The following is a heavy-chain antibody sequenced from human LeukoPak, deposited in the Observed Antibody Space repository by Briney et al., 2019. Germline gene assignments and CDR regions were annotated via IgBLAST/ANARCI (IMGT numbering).Heavy chain of an antibody. V-gene: IGHV1-2*02. D-gene: IGHD3-22*01. J-gene: IGHJ4*02. CDR1: GYTFTGYY. Sequence: ASVKVSCKASGYTFTGYYMHWVRQAPGQGLEWMGWINPNSGGTNYAQKFQGRVTMTRDTSISTAYMELSRLGSDDTAVYYCARDGGPDSSGYYYIGYFDYWGQGTLVTVSS. CDR2: INPNSGGT. CDR3: ARDGGPDSSGYYYIGYFDY.